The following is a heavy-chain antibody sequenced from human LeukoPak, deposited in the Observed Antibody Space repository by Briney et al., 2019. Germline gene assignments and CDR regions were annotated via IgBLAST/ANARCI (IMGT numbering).Heavy chain of an antibody. CDR2: IYYNGST. D-gene: IGHD2-21*02. CDR1: GGSISSGGYY. Sequence: SQTLSLTCTVSGGSISSGGYYWSWIRQHPGKGLEWIGYIYYNGSTYYNPSLKSRVTISVDTSKNQFSLKLSSVTAADTAVYYCARTSIVVVTAIYFDYWGQGTLVTVSS. V-gene: IGHV4-31*03. CDR3: ARTSIVVVTAIYFDY. J-gene: IGHJ4*02.